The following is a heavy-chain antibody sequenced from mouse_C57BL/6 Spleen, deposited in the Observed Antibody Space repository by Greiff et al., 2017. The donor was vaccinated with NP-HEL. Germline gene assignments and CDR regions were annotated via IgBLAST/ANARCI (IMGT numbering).Heavy chain of an antibody. Sequence: EVQVVESEGGLVQPGSSMKLSCTASGFTFSDYYMAWVRQVPEKGLEWVANINYDGSSTYYLDSLKSRFIISRDNAKNILYLQMSSLKSEDTATYYCARDLYYYGSSPYAMDYWGQGTSVTVSS. D-gene: IGHD1-1*01. V-gene: IGHV5-16*01. CDR1: GFTFSDYY. CDR2: INYDGSST. J-gene: IGHJ4*01. CDR3: ARDLYYYGSSPYAMDY.